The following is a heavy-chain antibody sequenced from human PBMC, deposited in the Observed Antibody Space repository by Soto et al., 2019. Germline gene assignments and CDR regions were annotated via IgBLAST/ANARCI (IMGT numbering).Heavy chain of an antibody. Sequence: SETLSLTCAVYCGSFSGYYWSWIRQPPGKGLEWIGEINHSGSTNYNPSLKSRVTISVDTSKNQFSLKLSSVTAADTAVYYCARGAAAAMFFLAFYYWGQGTLVTVSS. CDR1: CGSFSGYY. CDR2: INHSGST. CDR3: ARGAAAAMFFLAFYY. D-gene: IGHD2-2*01. V-gene: IGHV4-34*01. J-gene: IGHJ4*02.